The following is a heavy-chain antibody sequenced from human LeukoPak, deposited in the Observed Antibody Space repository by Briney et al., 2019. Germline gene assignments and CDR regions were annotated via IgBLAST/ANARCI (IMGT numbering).Heavy chain of an antibody. D-gene: IGHD3-3*01. CDR2: IKSDGSNT. V-gene: IGHV3-74*01. Sequence: GGSLRLSCAASGFTFSNYGLSWVRQAPGKGLVWVSRIKSDGSNTNYADSVKGRFTISRDNAKNTLHLQMNSLRAEDTAVYYCARGGYYGSGRYYFDSWGQGTLVTVSS. CDR1: GFTFSNYG. CDR3: ARGGYYGSGRYYFDS. J-gene: IGHJ4*02.